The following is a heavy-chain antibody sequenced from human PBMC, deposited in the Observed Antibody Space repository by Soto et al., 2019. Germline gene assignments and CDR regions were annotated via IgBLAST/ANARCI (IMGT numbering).Heavy chain of an antibody. J-gene: IGHJ6*02. D-gene: IGHD3-22*01. Sequence: PSETLSLTCAVYGGSFSGYYWSWIRQPPGKGLEWIGEINHSGSTNYNPSLKSRVTISVDTSKNQFSLKLSSVTAADTAVYYCARVGKRERITMIVLVITRANYYYGIDVSAQLRTLTVS. V-gene: IGHV4-34*01. CDR2: INHSGST. CDR3: ARVGKRERITMIVLVITRANYYYGIDV. CDR1: GGSFSGYY.